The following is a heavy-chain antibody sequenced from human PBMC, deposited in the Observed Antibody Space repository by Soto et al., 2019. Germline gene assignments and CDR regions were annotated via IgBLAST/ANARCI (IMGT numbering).Heavy chain of an antibody. CDR1: GYTFTSYG. V-gene: IGHV1-18*01. J-gene: IGHJ4*02. Sequence: ASVKVSCKASGYTFTSYGISWVRQAPGQGLEWMGWISAYNGNTNYAQKLQGRVTMTTDTSTSTAYMELRSLRSDDTAVYYCAISSYCSSTSCSPYYCDYWGQGTLVTGSS. D-gene: IGHD2-2*01. CDR2: ISAYNGNT. CDR3: AISSYCSSTSCSPYYCDY.